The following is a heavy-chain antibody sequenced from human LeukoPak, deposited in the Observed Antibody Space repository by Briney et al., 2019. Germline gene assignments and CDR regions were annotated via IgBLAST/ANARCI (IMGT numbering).Heavy chain of an antibody. V-gene: IGHV1-18*01. CDR1: GYTFTSYG. CDR2: ISAYNGNT. J-gene: IGHJ4*02. Sequence: GASVKVSCKASGYTFTSYGISWVRQAPGQGLEWMGWISAYNGNTNYAQKLQGRVTMTTDTSTSTAYMELRSLRSDDTAVYYCARDERYCSGGSCYYGGEGYWGQGTLVIVSS. D-gene: IGHD2-15*01. CDR3: ARDERYCSGGSCYYGGEGY.